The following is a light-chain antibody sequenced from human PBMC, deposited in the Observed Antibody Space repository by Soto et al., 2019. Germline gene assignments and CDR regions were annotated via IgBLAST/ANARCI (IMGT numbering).Light chain of an antibody. J-gene: IGLJ2*01. Sequence: VLTQPPSASGTPGQRVSISCSGTNSNIGGNYVYWYQHVPGKAPKLLISLNNQRPSGVPDRFSGSKSGTSASLAISGLRSEDEAHYYCAAWDDSLSGPVFGGGTKLTVL. CDR1: NSNIGGNY. CDR2: LNN. V-gene: IGLV1-47*02. CDR3: AAWDDSLSGPV.